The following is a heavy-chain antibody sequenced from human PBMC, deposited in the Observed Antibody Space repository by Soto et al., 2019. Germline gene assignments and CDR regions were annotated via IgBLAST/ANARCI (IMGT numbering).Heavy chain of an antibody. Sequence: SETLSLTCTVSGGSISSGGYYWSWIRQHPGKGLEWIGYIYYSGSTYYNPSLKSRVTISVDTSKNQFSLKLSSVTAADTAVYYCARSLRYFDWLLGSYYYYYMDVWGKGTTVTVSS. CDR3: ARSLRYFDWLLGSYYYYYMDV. CDR1: GGSISSGGYY. CDR2: IYYSGST. D-gene: IGHD3-9*01. V-gene: IGHV4-31*03. J-gene: IGHJ6*03.